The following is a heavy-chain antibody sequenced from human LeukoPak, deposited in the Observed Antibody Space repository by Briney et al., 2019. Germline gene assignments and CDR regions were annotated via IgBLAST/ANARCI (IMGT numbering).Heavy chain of an antibody. J-gene: IGHJ4*02. CDR2: IYYSGST. CDR3: ARESNIAARPIDY. D-gene: IGHD6-6*01. CDR1: GGSISSSSYY. Sequence: SETLSLTCTVSGGSISSSSYYWGWIRQPPGKGLEWIGSIYYSGSTYYNPSLKSRVTISVDTSKNQFSLKLSSVTAADTAVYYCARESNIAARPIDYWGQGTLVTVSS. V-gene: IGHV4-39*07.